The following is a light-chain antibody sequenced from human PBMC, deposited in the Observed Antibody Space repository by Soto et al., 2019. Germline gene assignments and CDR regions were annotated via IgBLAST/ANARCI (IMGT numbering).Light chain of an antibody. V-gene: IGLV3-9*01. Sequence: SYELTQPLSVSVALGQTARITCGGNNIGSKNVHWYQQKPGQAPVLVIYRDYNRPSGIPERFSGSNSVNTATLSISRTQAGDEADYYCQVWDSSTHVVFSGGTKLTVL. J-gene: IGLJ2*01. CDR1: NIGSKN. CDR2: RDY. CDR3: QVWDSSTHVV.